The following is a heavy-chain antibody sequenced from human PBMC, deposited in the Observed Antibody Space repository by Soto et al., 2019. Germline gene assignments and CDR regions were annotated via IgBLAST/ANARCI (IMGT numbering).Heavy chain of an antibody. CDR2: FIAMLGTP. Sequence: ASVKVSCKASGGTFGSQGIAWVRQAPGQGLEWMGGFIAMLGTPTYAKKVQGRATISADESLTSSYLELRSLRSEDTGVYFCARGAMANFDYWGQGTVVTVSS. CDR1: GGTFGSQG. V-gene: IGHV1-69*13. CDR3: ARGAMANFDY. D-gene: IGHD5-18*01. J-gene: IGHJ4*02.